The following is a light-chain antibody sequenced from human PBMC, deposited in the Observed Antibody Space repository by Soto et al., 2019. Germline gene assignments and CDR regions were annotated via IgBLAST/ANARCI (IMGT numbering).Light chain of an antibody. CDR3: SSYTSFTTPAG. V-gene: IGLV2-14*01. CDR1: SSDVGYYNY. J-gene: IGLJ3*02. CDR2: EVS. Sequence: QSALTQPASVSGSPGQSITISCTGTSSDVGYYNYVSWYQQHAGKAPKLMIYEVSNRPSGVSNRFSGSKSGNTASLTISGLQAEDESDYYCSSYTSFTTPAGFGGGTKLTVL.